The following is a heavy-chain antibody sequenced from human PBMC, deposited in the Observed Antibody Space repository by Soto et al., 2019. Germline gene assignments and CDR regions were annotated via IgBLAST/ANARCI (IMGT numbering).Heavy chain of an antibody. V-gene: IGHV4-59*01. CDR1: GGSISSRY. D-gene: IGHD6-19*01. CDR2: IYNGEST. Sequence: QVQLQESGPGLVKPSETMSLTRTASGGSISSRYWNWIRQPPGKGLEWIGHIYNGESTNYNPSLKSRVNISVDTSKNQFSLKLGSVTAADTAVYYCAQTHGWPGFDYWGQGILVTVSS. J-gene: IGHJ4*02. CDR3: AQTHGWPGFDY.